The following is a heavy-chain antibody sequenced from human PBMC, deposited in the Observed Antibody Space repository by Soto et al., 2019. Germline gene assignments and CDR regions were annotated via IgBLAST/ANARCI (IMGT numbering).Heavy chain of an antibody. V-gene: IGHV1-18*01. D-gene: IGHD1-1*01. J-gene: IGHJ4*02. CDR2: ISAHKGNT. CDR3: ARGRYGDY. CDR1: GYTFTSYG. Sequence: QVHLVQSGAEVKKPGASVKVSCKASGYTFTSYGITWVRQAPGQGLEWTGWISAHKGNTDYAQKLQGRVIVNRDTSTSTAYMELRSLISDDTAVYYCARGRYGDYWGQGALVSVSS.